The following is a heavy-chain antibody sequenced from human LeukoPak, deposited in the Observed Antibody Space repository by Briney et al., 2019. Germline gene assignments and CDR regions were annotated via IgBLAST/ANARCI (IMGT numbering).Heavy chain of an antibody. CDR3: AGGVVITSFDY. CDR1: GFTFSSYD. V-gene: IGHV3-33*08. D-gene: IGHD3-22*01. CDR2: IWSDGTNK. J-gene: IGHJ4*02. Sequence: GRSLRLSCAASGFTFSSYDMHWVRQAPGKGLEWVAVIWSDGTNKYYADSVKGRFTISRDISKNTLYLQMNSLRAEDTAVYYCAGGVVITSFDYWGQGTLVPVSS.